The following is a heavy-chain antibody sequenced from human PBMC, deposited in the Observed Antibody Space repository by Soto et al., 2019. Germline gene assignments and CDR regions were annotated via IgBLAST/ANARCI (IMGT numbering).Heavy chain of an antibody. CDR1: GFTFSNAW. CDR3: VNYDIWSGSQGQHDY. CDR2: IKSKTDGGTT. D-gene: IGHD3-3*01. V-gene: IGHV3-15*01. Sequence: VQLVESGGGLVKPGGSLTLSCAASGFTFSNAWMNWVRQAPGKGLEWVGRIKSKTDGGTTDYAAPVKGRFTISRDDSKNTLYLQINNLKIEDTAVYYCVNYDIWSGSQGQHDYWGQGALVIVSS. J-gene: IGHJ4*02.